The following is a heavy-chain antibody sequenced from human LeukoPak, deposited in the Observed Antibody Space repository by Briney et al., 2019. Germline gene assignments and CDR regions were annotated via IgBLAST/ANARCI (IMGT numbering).Heavy chain of an antibody. V-gene: IGHV3-23*01. CDR3: TKDFRGSGYFFDY. J-gene: IGHJ4*02. CDR2: ISGSGDNT. CDR1: GFTFNNHA. Sequence: GGSLRLSWVVSGFTFNNHAMSWVRQAPGKGLEWVSAISGSGDNTFYGGSVRGRFTNSRDNSKNTLYLQMDSLRAEDTAIYYCTKDFRGSGYFFDYWGQGTPVTVSS. D-gene: IGHD3-10*01.